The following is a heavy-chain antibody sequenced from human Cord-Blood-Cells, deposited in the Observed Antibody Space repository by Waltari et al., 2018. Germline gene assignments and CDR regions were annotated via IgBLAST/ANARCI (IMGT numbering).Heavy chain of an antibody. J-gene: IGHJ3*02. CDR3: ARATGDSPKDDAFDI. CDR1: GYTFTGYY. Sequence: QVQLVQSGAEVKKPGASVKVSCKASGYTFTGYYMHWVRPAPGQGLEWMGWINPNSGGTNYAQKFQGWVTMTRDTSISTAYMELSRLRSDDTAVYYCARATGDSPKDDAFDIWGQGTMVTVSS. V-gene: IGHV1-2*04. CDR2: INPNSGGT. D-gene: IGHD7-27*01.